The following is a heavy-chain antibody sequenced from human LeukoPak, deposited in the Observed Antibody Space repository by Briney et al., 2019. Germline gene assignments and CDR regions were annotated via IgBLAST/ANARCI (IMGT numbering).Heavy chain of an antibody. Sequence: GGSLRLSCAASGLTFHNTWMHWIRQAPGKGLVWVSRIISDGITTTYADSVKGRFTISRDNAKNTLYLQMNSLRAEDTAVYYCAKDWGFQYASGSYCEYWGQGTLVTVSS. CDR1: GLTFHNTW. V-gene: IGHV3-74*01. CDR3: AKDWGFQYASGSYCEY. D-gene: IGHD3-10*01. J-gene: IGHJ4*02. CDR2: IISDGITT.